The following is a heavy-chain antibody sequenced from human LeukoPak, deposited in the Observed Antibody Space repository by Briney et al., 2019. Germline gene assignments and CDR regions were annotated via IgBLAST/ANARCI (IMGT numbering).Heavy chain of an antibody. V-gene: IGHV4-34*01. CDR3: ATTLKKRELDY. D-gene: IGHD1-1*01. Sequence: SETLSLTCAVYGGSFSGYYWSWIRQPPGKGLEWIGEINHSGSTNYNPPLKSRVTISVDTSKNQFSLKLSSVTAADTAVYYCATTLKKRELDYWGQGTLVTVSS. J-gene: IGHJ4*02. CDR1: GGSFSGYY. CDR2: INHSGST.